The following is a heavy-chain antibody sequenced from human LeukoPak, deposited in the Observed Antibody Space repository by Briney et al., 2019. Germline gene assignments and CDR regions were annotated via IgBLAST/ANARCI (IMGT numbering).Heavy chain of an antibody. J-gene: IGHJ3*02. CDR1: GFTFEVYA. CDR2: SSGAGGST. CDR3: AKVIGFLEWLTPHDAFDI. D-gene: IGHD3-3*02. Sequence: PGGSLRLACAASGFTFEVYAMHWACRARGRVREPDSVSSGAGGSTYYADSVKGRFTISRDNSKTSLYLQMNSLRTEDTALYYCAKVIGFLEWLTPHDAFDIWGQGTMVTVSS. V-gene: IGHV3-43*02.